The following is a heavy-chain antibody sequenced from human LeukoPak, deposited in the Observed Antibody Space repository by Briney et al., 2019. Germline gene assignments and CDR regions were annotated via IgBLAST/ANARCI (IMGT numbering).Heavy chain of an antibody. D-gene: IGHD6-13*01. J-gene: IGHJ4*02. CDR1: GFTISNYW. V-gene: IGHV3-74*03. Sequence: GGSLRLSCVGSGFTISNYWMHWVRQAPGTGLVWVSRIHPDGSITTYADSVKGRFTISRDNAKNTLYLQMNSLRAEDTAVYYCAKSYSSSWPRMYYFDYWGQGTLVTVSS. CDR3: AKSYSSSWPRMYYFDY. CDR2: IHPDGSIT.